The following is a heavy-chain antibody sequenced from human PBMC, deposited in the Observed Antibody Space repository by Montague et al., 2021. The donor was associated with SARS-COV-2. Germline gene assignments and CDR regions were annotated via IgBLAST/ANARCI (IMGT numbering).Heavy chain of an antibody. CDR1: GASISSANDY. V-gene: IGHV4-61*09. Sequence: TLSLTCSVPGASISSANDYWTWIRQPAGKGLEWIGHISTSGSSSYNPSLKSRVTIMLDTSKQQFSLELTSVTAADTAVYYCARDRRGMAMAGRAYYYYMDVWGKGTTVTVSS. CDR2: ISTSGSS. CDR3: ARDRRGMAMAGRAYYYYMDV. D-gene: IGHD6-19*01. J-gene: IGHJ6*03.